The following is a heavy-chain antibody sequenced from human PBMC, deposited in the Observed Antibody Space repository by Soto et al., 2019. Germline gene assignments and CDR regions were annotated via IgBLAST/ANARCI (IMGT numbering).Heavy chain of an antibody. V-gene: IGHV1-18*01. CDR1: GYTFTSYG. CDR3: AIDRHYYGSGSLNCFDP. J-gene: IGHJ5*02. D-gene: IGHD3-10*01. CDR2: ISAYNGKT. Sequence: QVQLVQSGAEVKKPGASVKVSCKASGYTFTSYGISWVRQAPGQGLEWMGGISAYNGKTNYAQKLQGRVTMTTDTPTSTAYMELRSLRSDDTAVYYCAIDRHYYGSGSLNCFDPWGQGTLVTVSS.